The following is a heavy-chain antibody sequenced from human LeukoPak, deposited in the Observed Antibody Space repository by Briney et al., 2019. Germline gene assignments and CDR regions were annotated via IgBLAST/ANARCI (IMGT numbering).Heavy chain of an antibody. J-gene: IGHJ3*01. V-gene: IGHV5-51*01. D-gene: IGHD3-10*01. Sequence: GESLKISCKGSGYSFTSYWIGWVRQMPGKGLEWMGIIYPGDSDTVYSPSFQGQVTISADRSTSTAYLQLSSLKAADTAIYYCATMYYYGSGSQYDAFDLWGQGTVVTVSS. CDR2: IYPGDSDT. CDR1: GYSFTSYW. CDR3: ATMYYYGSGSQYDAFDL.